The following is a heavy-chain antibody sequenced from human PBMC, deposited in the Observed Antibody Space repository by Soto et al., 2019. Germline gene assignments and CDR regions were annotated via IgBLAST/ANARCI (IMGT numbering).Heavy chain of an antibody. CDR1: GFTFSKYW. CDR3: ARDMTGADDY. CDR2: IDPYDTGI. Sequence: EVHLVESGGGLVQPEGSLRLSCAASGFTFSKYWFHWVRQAPGKGLMWVSRIDPYDTGITYADSVKGRFTISRDNARNTLYLQMDSLTAEDTAVYYCARDMTGADDYLGQGTLVTVSS. D-gene: IGHD3-9*01. V-gene: IGHV3-74*01. J-gene: IGHJ4*02.